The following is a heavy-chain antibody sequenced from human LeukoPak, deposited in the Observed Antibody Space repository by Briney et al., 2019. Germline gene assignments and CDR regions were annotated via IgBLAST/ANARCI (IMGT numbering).Heavy chain of an antibody. CDR2: INHSGST. Sequence: SETLSLTCAVYGGSFSGYYWSWIRQPPGKGLEWIGEINHSGSTNYNPSLKSRVTISVDTSKNQFSLKLSPVTAADTAVYYCARGLDCSSTSCYGNVWGKGTTVTVSS. CDR3: ARGLDCSSTSCYGNV. D-gene: IGHD2-2*01. J-gene: IGHJ6*04. V-gene: IGHV4-34*01. CDR1: GGSFSGYY.